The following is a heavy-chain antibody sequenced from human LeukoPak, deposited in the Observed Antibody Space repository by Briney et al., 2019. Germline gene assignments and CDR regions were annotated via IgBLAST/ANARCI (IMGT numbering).Heavy chain of an antibody. Sequence: GGSLRLSCAASGFTFSSYAMSWVRQAPGKGLEWVSAITGSGGSTYYADSVKGRFTISRDNSKNTLYLQMNSLSAEDTAVYFCVKDDVLYCGSDCYWGAYWGQGTLVTVSS. CDR3: VKDDVLYCGSDCYWGAY. CDR1: GFTFSSYA. V-gene: IGHV3-23*01. D-gene: IGHD2-21*02. J-gene: IGHJ4*02. CDR2: ITGSGGST.